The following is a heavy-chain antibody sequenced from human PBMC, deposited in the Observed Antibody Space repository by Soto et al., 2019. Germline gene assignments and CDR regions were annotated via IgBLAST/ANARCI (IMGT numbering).Heavy chain of an antibody. V-gene: IGHV3-33*01. CDR3: ARAQRDIVVVVAATMDV. D-gene: IGHD2-15*01. Sequence: QVQLVESGGGVVQPGRSLRLSCAASGFTFSSYGMHWVRQAPGKGLEWVAVIWYDGSNKYYADSVKGRFTISRDNSKNTLYLQMNSLRAEDTAVYYCARAQRDIVVVVAATMDVWGQGTTVTVSS. CDR1: GFTFSSYG. CDR2: IWYDGSNK. J-gene: IGHJ6*02.